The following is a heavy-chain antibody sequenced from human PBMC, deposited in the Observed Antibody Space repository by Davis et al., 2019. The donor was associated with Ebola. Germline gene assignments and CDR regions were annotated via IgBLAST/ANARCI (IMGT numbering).Heavy chain of an antibody. CDR2: ISSSSSYI. CDR1: GFTFSSYS. CDR3: ARDHATTVVHWYFDL. D-gene: IGHD4-23*01. V-gene: IGHV3-21*01. Sequence: GESLKISCAASGFTFSSYSMNWVRQAPGKGPEWVSSISSSSSYIYYADSVKGRFTISRDNAKNSLYLQMNSLRAEDTAVYYCARDHATTVVHWYFDLWGRGTLVTVSS. J-gene: IGHJ2*01.